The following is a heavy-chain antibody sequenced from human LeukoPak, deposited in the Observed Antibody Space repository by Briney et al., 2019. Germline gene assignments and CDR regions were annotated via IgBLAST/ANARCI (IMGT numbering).Heavy chain of an antibody. CDR2: ISSSSSYI. Sequence: PGGSLRLSCAASGFTFSSYSMNWVHQAPGKGLEWVSSISSSSSYIYYADSVKGRFTISRDNAKNSLYLQMNSLRAEDTAVYYCATDISSTRPCYWGQGTLVTVSS. CDR3: ATDISSTRPCY. V-gene: IGHV3-21*01. J-gene: IGHJ4*02. CDR1: GFTFSSYS. D-gene: IGHD2-2*01.